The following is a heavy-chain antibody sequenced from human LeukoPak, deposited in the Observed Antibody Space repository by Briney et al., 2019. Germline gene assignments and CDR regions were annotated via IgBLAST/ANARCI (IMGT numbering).Heavy chain of an antibody. CDR1: GFTFSSYW. CDR2: IYSEGNTI. D-gene: IGHD4-17*01. Sequence: QPGVSLTLSCAASGFTFSSYWMHWVRQAPGKGLVWVSRIYSEGNTINYADSVKGRFTISRDNAKNMLYLQMNSLRAEDTAVYYCLRGYGAPGHYDYWGQGTLVTVSS. CDR3: LRGYGAPGHYDY. J-gene: IGHJ4*02. V-gene: IGHV3-74*01.